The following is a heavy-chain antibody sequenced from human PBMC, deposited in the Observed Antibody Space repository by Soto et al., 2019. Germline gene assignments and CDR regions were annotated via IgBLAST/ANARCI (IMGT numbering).Heavy chain of an antibody. D-gene: IGHD6-19*01. J-gene: IGHJ4*02. CDR3: AREPYSYSSGWYGRGYYLDY. V-gene: IGHV4-59*11. CDR2: IYYSGST. Sequence: PSETLSLTCTVSGGSISSHYWSWLRQPPGKGLEWIGYIYYSGSTNYNPSLESRVTISVDTSKNQFSLKLSSVTAADTAVYYCAREPYSYSSGWYGRGYYLDYWGQGTPVTVS. CDR1: GGSISSHY.